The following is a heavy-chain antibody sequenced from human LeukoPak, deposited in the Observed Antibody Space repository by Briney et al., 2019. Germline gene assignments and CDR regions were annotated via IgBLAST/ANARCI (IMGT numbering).Heavy chain of an antibody. D-gene: IGHD2-21*02. J-gene: IGHJ6*02. CDR2: IFFTGNT. CDR3: ARHLPGVTYYCCGMDV. V-gene: IGHV4-59*08. CDR1: GGSISSYY. Sequence: PSETLSLTCTVSGGSISSYYWSWIRQPPGEGLEWIGYIFFTGNTNYNPSLKSRVTISVDTSKNQFSLKLSSVTAADTAVYYCARHLPGVTYYCCGMDVWGQGTTVTVSS.